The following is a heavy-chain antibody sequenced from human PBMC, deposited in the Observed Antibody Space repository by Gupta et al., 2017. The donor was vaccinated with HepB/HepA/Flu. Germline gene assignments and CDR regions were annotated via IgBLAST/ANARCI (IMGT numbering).Heavy chain of an antibody. J-gene: IGHJ3*02. CDR1: GFPFSDYG. D-gene: IGHD2-21*02. CDR3: VRDQGGDAGFDI. CDR2: IWHDGSKE. Sequence: QVQLVESAGDVVQPGRSLRLSRAVSGFPFSDYGMHWVRQAPGKGLEWVAVIWHDGSKEYYTDSVKGRFTISRDNPKNTMYLQMNSLRGEDTALYYCVRDQGGDAGFDIWGQGTMVTVSP. V-gene: IGHV3-33*01.